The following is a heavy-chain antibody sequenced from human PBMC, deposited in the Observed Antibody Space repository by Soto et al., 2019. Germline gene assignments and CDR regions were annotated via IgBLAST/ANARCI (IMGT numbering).Heavy chain of an antibody. D-gene: IGHD6-6*01. CDR3: ARVPDSRSPAYYYYYSCMDV. CDR2: TYYRSKWYN. CDR1: GDSVSSNSAA. Sequence: SQTLSLTCAISGDSVSSNSAAWNWIRQSPSRGLEWLGRTYYRSKWYNDYAVSVKSRITINPDTSKNQFSLQLNSVTPEYTAVYYCARVPDSRSPAYYYYYSCMDVWGQGTTVTVSS. V-gene: IGHV6-1*01. J-gene: IGHJ6*02.